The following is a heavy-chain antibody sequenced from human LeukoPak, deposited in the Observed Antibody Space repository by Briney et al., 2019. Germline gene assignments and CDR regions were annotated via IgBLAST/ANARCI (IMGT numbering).Heavy chain of an antibody. CDR2: INPNSGGT. V-gene: IGHV1-2*02. Sequence: ASVKVSFKASGYTFTGYYIHWVRQAPGQGLEWMGWINPNSGGTNYAQKFQGRVTMTRDTSISTAYMELSRVRSDDTAVYYCARGSNCANGVCYPNYYFHGMDVWGQGTTVTVSS. CDR3: ARGSNCANGVCYPNYYFHGMDV. CDR1: GYTFTGYY. D-gene: IGHD2-8*01. J-gene: IGHJ6*02.